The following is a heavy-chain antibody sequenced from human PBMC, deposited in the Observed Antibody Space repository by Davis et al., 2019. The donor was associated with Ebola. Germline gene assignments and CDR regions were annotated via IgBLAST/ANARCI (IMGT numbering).Heavy chain of an antibody. V-gene: IGHV1-2*06. J-gene: IGHJ4*02. CDR2: INPNSGGT. CDR3: ARGPYSGSYSNY. Sequence: ASVKVSCKASGYSFTGYYMHWVRQAPGQGLEWMGRINPNSGGTNYTQKFQGRVTMTRDTSISTAYMELSRLRSDDTAVYYCARGPYSGSYSNYWGQGTLVSVSS. CDR1: GYSFTGYY. D-gene: IGHD1-26*01.